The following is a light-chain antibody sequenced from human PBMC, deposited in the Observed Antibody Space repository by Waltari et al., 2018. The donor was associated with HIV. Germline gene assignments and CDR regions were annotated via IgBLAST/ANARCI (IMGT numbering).Light chain of an antibody. Sequence: EIVLTQSPDFQSVTPKEKVIITCRASQRIRSNLHWYQQKPDQSPKLVIKYASQSFSGVPPRFSGSGFGTDFTLTINSLEAEDAATYYCHQGVDLPPTFGQGTKVEIK. CDR3: HQGVDLPPT. CDR2: YAS. V-gene: IGKV6-21*01. J-gene: IGKJ1*01. CDR1: QRIRSN.